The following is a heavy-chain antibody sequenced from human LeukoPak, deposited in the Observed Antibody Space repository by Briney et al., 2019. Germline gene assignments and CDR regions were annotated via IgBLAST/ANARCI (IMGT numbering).Heavy chain of an antibody. J-gene: IGHJ4*02. CDR1: GFTFSSYG. D-gene: IGHD1-26*01. CDR2: ISYDGSNK. V-gene: IGHV3-30*18. Sequence: PGGSLRLSCAASGFTFSSYGMHWVRQAPGKGLEWVAGISYDGSNKYYADSVKGRFTISRDNSKNTLYLQMASLRAEDTAVYYCAKDRGSYSFDYWGQGTLVTVSS. CDR3: AKDRGSYSFDY.